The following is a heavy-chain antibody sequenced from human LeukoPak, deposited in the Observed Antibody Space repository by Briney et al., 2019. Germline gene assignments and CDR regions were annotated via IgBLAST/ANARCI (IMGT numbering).Heavy chain of an antibody. D-gene: IGHD5-12*01. Sequence: ASVKVSCKASGYTFTSYDINWVRQATGQGLELMGWMNPNSDSTGYAQKFQGRVTITRNTSISTAYMELSGLRSEDTAVYYCARGRSTGYPYYFEYWGQGTLVTVSS. J-gene: IGHJ4*02. V-gene: IGHV1-8*03. CDR2: MNPNSDST. CDR1: GYTFTSYD. CDR3: ARGRSTGYPYYFEY.